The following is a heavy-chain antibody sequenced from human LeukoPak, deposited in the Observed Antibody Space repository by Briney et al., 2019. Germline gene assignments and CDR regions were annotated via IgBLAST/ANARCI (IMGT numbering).Heavy chain of an antibody. CDR3: ARAYCSSTSCLDY. CDR2: IYYSGST. V-gene: IGHV4-59*01. CDR1: GGSISSYY. J-gene: IGHJ4*02. D-gene: IGHD2-2*01. Sequence: PSETLSLTCTVSGGSISSYYWSWIRQPPGKGLEWIGYIYYSGSTNYNPSLKSRVTISVDTSKNQFSLKLSSVTAADTAVYYCARAYCSSTSCLDYWGQGTLVTVSS.